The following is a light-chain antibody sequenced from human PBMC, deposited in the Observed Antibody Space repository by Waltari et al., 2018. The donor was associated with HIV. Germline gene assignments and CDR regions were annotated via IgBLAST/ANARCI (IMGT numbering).Light chain of an antibody. J-gene: IGKJ5*01. V-gene: IGKV3D-20*01. CDR1: RNISSNY. Sequence: ETVLTQSPATLSLSPGERATLSCGASRNISSNYLAWYQQKPGLAPRLLIYDASSRATGIPDRFSGSGSGTEFTLTISGLQPEDFGVYHCQQYGNSPITFGRGTRLEI. CDR2: DAS. CDR3: QQYGNSPIT.